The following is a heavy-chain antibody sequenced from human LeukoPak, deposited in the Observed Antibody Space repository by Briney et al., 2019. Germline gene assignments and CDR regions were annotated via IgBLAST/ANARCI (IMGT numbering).Heavy chain of an antibody. Sequence: ASVKVSCKASGGTFSSYAISWVRQAPGQGLEWRGGIIPIFGTANYAQKFQGRVTITADESTSTAYMELSSLRSEDTAVYYCARGPPGCSSTSCYTSSSGMDVWGPGTTVTVSS. D-gene: IGHD2-2*02. CDR2: IIPIFGTA. V-gene: IGHV1-69*13. CDR3: ARGPPGCSSTSCYTSSSGMDV. CDR1: GGTFSSYA. J-gene: IGHJ6*02.